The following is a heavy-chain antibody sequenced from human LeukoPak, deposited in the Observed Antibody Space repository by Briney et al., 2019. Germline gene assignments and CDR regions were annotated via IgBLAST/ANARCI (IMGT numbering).Heavy chain of an antibody. V-gene: IGHV3-72*01. CDR2: TSNRADSYTT. Sequence: GGSLRLSCAASGFTISDHYMDWVRQAPGRGLEWVGRTSNRADSYTTYYAASVKGRFTISRDDSKNLLYLQMKSLKAEDTAVYYCTRHYFSDWGQGTLVTISS. CDR1: GFTISDHY. J-gene: IGHJ4*02. CDR3: TRHYFSD. D-gene: IGHD2-15*01.